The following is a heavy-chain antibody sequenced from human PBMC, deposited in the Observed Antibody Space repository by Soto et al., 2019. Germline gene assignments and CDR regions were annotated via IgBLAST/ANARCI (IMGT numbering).Heavy chain of an antibody. CDR1: GFTFSSYA. J-gene: IGHJ5*02. CDR2: ISGGGGVST. D-gene: IGHD3-10*01. CDR3: AKDAISMVRGVNNGFDP. V-gene: IGHV3-23*01. Sequence: EVQLLESGGGLVQPGGSLTLSCAASGFTFSSYAMTWVRQAPGKGLEWVSGISGGGGVSTYYADSVKGRFTISRGNSMKTLYLQMNRLRAEDTAVYYCAKDAISMVRGVNNGFDPWGQGTLVTVSS.